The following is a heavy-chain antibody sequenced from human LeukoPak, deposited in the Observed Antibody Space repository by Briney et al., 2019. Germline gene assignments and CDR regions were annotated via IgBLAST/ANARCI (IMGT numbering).Heavy chain of an antibody. Sequence: PSETLSLTCTVSGGSISSYYWSWIRQPPGKGLEWIGYIYYSGSTNYNPSLKSRVTISVDTSKNQFSLKLSSVTAADTAVYYCARDALLWFGELLRVGNGIDYWGQGTLVTVSS. V-gene: IGHV4-59*01. D-gene: IGHD3-10*01. CDR3: ARDALLWFGELLRVGNGIDY. CDR1: GGSISSYY. J-gene: IGHJ4*02. CDR2: IYYSGST.